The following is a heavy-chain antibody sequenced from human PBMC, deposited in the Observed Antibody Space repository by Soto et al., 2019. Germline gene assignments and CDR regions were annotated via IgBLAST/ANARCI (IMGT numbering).Heavy chain of an antibody. CDR2: IYWDDDT. CDR3: AHLMVAGITNYFDS. D-gene: IGHD3-16*01. Sequence: QITLKESGPTLVKPTQTVTLTCTFSGFSRSTSGVGVGWIRQPPGKALEWITFIYWDDDTRNSPFLKTRLTTTTYTSKNPVVLTMTNMDPVDTATYYCAHLMVAGITNYFDSWGQGTLVTVSS. V-gene: IGHV2-5*02. J-gene: IGHJ4*02. CDR1: GFSRSTSGVG.